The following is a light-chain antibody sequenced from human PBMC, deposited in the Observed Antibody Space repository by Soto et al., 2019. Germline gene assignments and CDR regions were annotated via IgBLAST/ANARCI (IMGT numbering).Light chain of an antibody. Sequence: MVLTQPPGAQPLSQWERATLSCSAIQSVSSSYLAWYQETPGQAPRLLVYGASSRATGIPDRFSGSGSGTEFTLTISGLQSEDFAVYYCQKYNKWPPITFGQGTRLEI. CDR3: QKYNKWPPIT. V-gene: IGKV3D-15*01. CDR2: GAS. CDR1: QSVSSSY. J-gene: IGKJ5*01.